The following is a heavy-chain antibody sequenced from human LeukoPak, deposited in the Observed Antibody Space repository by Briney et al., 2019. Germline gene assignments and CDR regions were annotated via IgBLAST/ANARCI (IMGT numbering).Heavy chain of an antibody. CDR1: SGSFSGYY. CDR2: INDSGSV. J-gene: IGHJ4*02. CDR3: ARRLVDSGASQVSDD. V-gene: IGHV4-34*01. Sequence: SETLSLTCAVYSGSFSGYYWSWIRQPPGKGLEWIGEINDSGSVNRNPSLKNRVTLSVDTSKNQFSLRLSSVAAADTAVYYCARRLVDSGASQVSDDWGQGTLVTVSS. D-gene: IGHD2-15*01.